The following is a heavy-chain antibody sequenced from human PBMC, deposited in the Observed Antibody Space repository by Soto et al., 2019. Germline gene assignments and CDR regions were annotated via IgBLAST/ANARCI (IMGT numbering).Heavy chain of an antibody. Sequence: PSETLSLTCTVSGGSISSGVYYGGWFRQPPGKGLEWIGYIYYSGSTTYHPSLKSRVTISVDTSKNQFSLNLTSVTAADTAVYYCARLGGYYQAFDQWGQGSLVTVSS. D-gene: IGHD3-22*01. CDR1: GGSISSGVYY. J-gene: IGHJ4*02. V-gene: IGHV4-61*05. CDR2: IYYSGST. CDR3: ARLGGYYQAFDQ.